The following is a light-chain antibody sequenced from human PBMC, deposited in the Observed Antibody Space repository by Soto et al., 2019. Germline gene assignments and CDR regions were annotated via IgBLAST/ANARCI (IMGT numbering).Light chain of an antibody. CDR2: AAS. V-gene: IGKV3-20*01. Sequence: EVVLTQSPGPLSLSPGESATLSCRASQSVSSSQLAWFQQKPGQAPRLLIYAASSRATGIPDRFSGSGSGTDFTLTINRLEPEDFAVYYCQQYDSSPRTFGQGTKVDIK. CDR1: QSVSSSQ. CDR3: QQYDSSPRT. J-gene: IGKJ1*01.